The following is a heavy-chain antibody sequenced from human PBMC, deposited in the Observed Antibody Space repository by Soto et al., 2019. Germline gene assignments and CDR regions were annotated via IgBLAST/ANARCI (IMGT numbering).Heavy chain of an antibody. V-gene: IGHV4-34*01. CDR1: GGSFSGYY. CDR2: VNHSGST. D-gene: IGHD3-9*01. CDR3: ARGWSGLVIIRFDP. J-gene: IGHJ5*02. Sequence: SETLSLTCAVYGGSFSGYYWSWICQPPGKGLEWIGEVNHSGSTNYNPSLKSRVTISVDTSKNQFSLKLSSVTAADTAVYYCARGWSGLVIIRFDPWGQGTLVTVSS.